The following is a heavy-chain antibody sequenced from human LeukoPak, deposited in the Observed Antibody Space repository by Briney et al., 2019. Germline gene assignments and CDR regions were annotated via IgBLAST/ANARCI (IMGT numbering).Heavy chain of an antibody. J-gene: IGHJ6*02. Sequence: PGESLRLSCAVSGFTFSTHAMHWVRQAPGKGLEWVTVTSYDGRLKYYADSVKGRFTISIDSSKNTLFLQMTSLRPEDTAVYFCARDSVSSWDIDVWGQGTTVTVSS. CDR1: GFTFSTHA. CDR2: TSYDGRLK. CDR3: ARDSVSSWDIDV. V-gene: IGHV3-30*04. D-gene: IGHD6-13*01.